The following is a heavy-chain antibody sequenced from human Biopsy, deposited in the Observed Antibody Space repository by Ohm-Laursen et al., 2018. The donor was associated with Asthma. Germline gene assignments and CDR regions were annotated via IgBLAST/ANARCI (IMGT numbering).Heavy chain of an antibody. CDR3: ARGDSSNWSHYYFDY. CDR1: GFSFGSYG. V-gene: IGHV3-30*03. J-gene: IGHJ4*02. D-gene: IGHD3-22*01. CDR2: ITFDGSTQ. Sequence: SLRLSCAASGFSFGSYGMHWARQAPGKGLEWVAVITFDGSTQHYGDSVKGRFTISRDNSKNMLFLQMHSLRAEDTAVYYCARGDSSNWSHYYFDYWGQGTLVTVSS.